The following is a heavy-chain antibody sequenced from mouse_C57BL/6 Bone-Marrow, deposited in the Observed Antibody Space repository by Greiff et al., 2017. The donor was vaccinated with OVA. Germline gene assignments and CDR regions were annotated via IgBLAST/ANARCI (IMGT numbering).Heavy chain of an antibody. CDR3: ARSSTTVVATLDY. CDR1: GYTFTSYW. V-gene: IGHV1-59*01. Sequence: QVQLQQPGAELVRPGTSVKLSCKASGYTFTSYWMHWVKQRPGQGLEWIGVIDPSDSYTNYNQKFKGKATLTVDTSSSTAYMQLSSLTSEDSAVYYCARSSTTVVATLDYWGQGTTLTVSS. CDR2: IDPSDSYT. D-gene: IGHD1-1*01. J-gene: IGHJ2*01.